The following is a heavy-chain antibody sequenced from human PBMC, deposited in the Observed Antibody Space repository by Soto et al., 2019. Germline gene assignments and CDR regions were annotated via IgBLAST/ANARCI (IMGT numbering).Heavy chain of an antibody. CDR1: GGSISSYY. D-gene: IGHD3-10*01. Sequence: PXETLSLTCTVSGGSISSYYWSWIRQPPGKGLEWIGYIHYSGSILYNPSFKSRVTISVDTSKNQFSLQLSSVTAADTAVYYCARGRSRITMVRGVITRYYFDYWGQGTLVTVSS. J-gene: IGHJ4*02. CDR2: IHYSGSI. CDR3: ARGRSRITMVRGVITRYYFDY. V-gene: IGHV4-59*12.